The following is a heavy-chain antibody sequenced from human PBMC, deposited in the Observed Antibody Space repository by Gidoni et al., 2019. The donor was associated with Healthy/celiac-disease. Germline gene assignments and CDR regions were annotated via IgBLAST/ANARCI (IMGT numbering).Heavy chain of an antibody. CDR2: ISSSGSTI. CDR1: GFTFSSYE. CDR3: ARERIGSYYFDY. Sequence: EVQLVESGGGLVQPGGSLRLSCAASGFTFSSYEMNWVRQAPGKGLEWVSYISSSGSTIYYADSVKGRFTISRDNAKNSLYLQMNSLRAEDTAVYYCARERIGSYYFDYWGQGTLVTVSS. D-gene: IGHD1-26*01. V-gene: IGHV3-48*03. J-gene: IGHJ4*02.